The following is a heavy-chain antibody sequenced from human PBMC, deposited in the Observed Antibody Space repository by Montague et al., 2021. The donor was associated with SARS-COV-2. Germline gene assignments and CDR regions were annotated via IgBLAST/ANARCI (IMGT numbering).Heavy chain of an antibody. CDR2: IYYSGST. V-gene: IGHV4-39*01. J-gene: IGHJ4*02. D-gene: IGHD3-9*01. Sequence: SETLSLTCTVSGGSIRSSSYYWGWLRPPPGKGLEWIGSIYYSGSTYYHPSLQRRVTISVDTSKNQFSLKLSSVTAADTAVYYCARHRITIFLCHMFDYWGQGTLVTVSS. CDR1: GGSIRSSSYY. CDR3: ARHRITIFLCHMFDY.